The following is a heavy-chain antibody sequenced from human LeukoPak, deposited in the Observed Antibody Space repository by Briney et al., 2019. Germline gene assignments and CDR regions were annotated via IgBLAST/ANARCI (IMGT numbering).Heavy chain of an antibody. CDR2: VSSGGDRT. D-gene: IGHD2-2*01. Sequence: GGSLRLSCAASGFTFSSYDMSWVRQAPGKGLQWVSAVSSGGDRTYYADSVKGRFSISRDNSKNTLYLQMSSLSTDDTAVYYCASGGGYCSTTSCYVLYYWGQGALVTVSS. CDR1: GFTFSSYD. V-gene: IGHV3-23*01. CDR3: ASGGGYCSTTSCYVLYY. J-gene: IGHJ4*02.